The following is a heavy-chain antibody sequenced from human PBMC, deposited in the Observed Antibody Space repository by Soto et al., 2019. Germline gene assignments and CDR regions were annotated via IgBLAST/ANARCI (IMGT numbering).Heavy chain of an antibody. Sequence: VGSLRLSCAASGFTFSSYGMHWVRQAPGKGLEWVAVIWYDGSNKYYADSVKGRFTISRDNSKNTLYLQMNSLRAEDTAVYYCASDEDYGSYFDYWGQGTLVTVSS. CDR1: GFTFSSYG. J-gene: IGHJ4*02. CDR2: IWYDGSNK. D-gene: IGHD4-17*01. V-gene: IGHV3-33*01. CDR3: ASDEDYGSYFDY.